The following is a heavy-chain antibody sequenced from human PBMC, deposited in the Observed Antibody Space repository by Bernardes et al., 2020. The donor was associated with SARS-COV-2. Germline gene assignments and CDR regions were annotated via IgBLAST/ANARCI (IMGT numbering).Heavy chain of an antibody. CDR2: INPRNGCA. Sequence: ASVEVCCKASGYTFTAYYLHWVRQAPGQCLEWMGWINPRNGCANYAQKFQGRVTMTRDTSINTAYLELTRLTSDDTAIYYCAKLPVNLFCGVGSCGYFAPWGQGTLVTVSS. CDR3: AKLPVNLFCGVGSCGYFAP. J-gene: IGHJ5*02. V-gene: IGHV1-2*02. D-gene: IGHD2-15*01. CDR1: GYTFTAYY.